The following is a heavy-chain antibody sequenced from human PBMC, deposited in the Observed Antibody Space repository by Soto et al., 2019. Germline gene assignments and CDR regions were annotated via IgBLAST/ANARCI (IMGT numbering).Heavy chain of an antibody. V-gene: IGHV3-7*03. CDR1: GFTFSSYW. D-gene: IGHD3-10*01. J-gene: IGHJ6*02. CDR2: IKQDGSEK. Sequence: GGSLRLSCAASGFTFSSYWMSWVRQAPGKGLEWVANIKQDGSEKYYVDSVKGRFTISRDNAKNSLYLQMNSLRAEDTAVYYCARDLFGSWYYGSGSPGGGMDVWGQGTTVTVSS. CDR3: ARDLFGSWYYGSGSPGGGMDV.